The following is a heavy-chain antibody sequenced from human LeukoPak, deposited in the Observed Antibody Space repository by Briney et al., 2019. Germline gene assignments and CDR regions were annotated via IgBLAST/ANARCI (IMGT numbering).Heavy chain of an antibody. J-gene: IGHJ4*02. D-gene: IGHD3-10*01. CDR3: ARDRSYGSGSLDIDY. Sequence: PGGSLRLSCAASGFTSSSYWMSWVRQAPGKGLEWVANIKQDGSEKYYADSVKGRFTISRDNAKNSLYLQMNSLRVEDTAVYYCARDRSYGSGSLDIDYWGQGTLVTVSS. CDR1: GFTSSSYW. CDR2: IKQDGSEK. V-gene: IGHV3-7*01.